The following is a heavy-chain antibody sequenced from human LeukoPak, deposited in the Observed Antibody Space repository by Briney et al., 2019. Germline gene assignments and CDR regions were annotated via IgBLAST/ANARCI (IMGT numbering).Heavy chain of an antibody. CDR3: AKDFIVVVVAGGFDY. Sequence: GGSLRLSCAASGFTVSSNYMSWVRQAPGKGLEWVSAISGSGGSTYYADSVKGRFTISRDNSKNTLYLQMNSLRAEDTAVYYCAKDFIVVVVAGGFDYWGQGTLVTVSS. V-gene: IGHV3-23*01. CDR2: ISGSGGST. D-gene: IGHD2-15*01. CDR1: GFTVSSNY. J-gene: IGHJ4*02.